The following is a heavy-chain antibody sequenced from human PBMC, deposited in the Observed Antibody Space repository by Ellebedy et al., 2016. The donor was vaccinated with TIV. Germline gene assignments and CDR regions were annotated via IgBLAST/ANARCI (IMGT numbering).Heavy chain of an antibody. Sequence: GESLKISCAASGFTFSGYWMNWVRQAPGKGLEWVANIKEDGTEKYYVDSVKGRFTISRDNAKNSLYLQVDSLRDEDTAVYYCARGGGSGTYYSFDYWGRGTLVTVSS. CDR1: GFTFSGYW. D-gene: IGHD3-10*01. J-gene: IGHJ4*02. CDR3: ARGGGSGTYYSFDY. V-gene: IGHV3-7*01. CDR2: IKEDGTEK.